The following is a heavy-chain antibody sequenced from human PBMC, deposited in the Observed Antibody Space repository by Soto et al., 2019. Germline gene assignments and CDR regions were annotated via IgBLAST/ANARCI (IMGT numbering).Heavy chain of an antibody. D-gene: IGHD3-22*01. Sequence: GGSLRLSCAASGFTFSGYYMSWIRQGPGQGLEWVSYISGTGSTIYYADSVKGRFTISRDNAKTSLDLQMNSLRAEDTAVYYFARAVLTYYYDSSSLAFEIWGQGTMVTVSS. J-gene: IGHJ3*02. V-gene: IGHV3-11*01. CDR3: ARAVLTYYYDSSSLAFEI. CDR2: ISGTGSTI. CDR1: GFTFSGYY.